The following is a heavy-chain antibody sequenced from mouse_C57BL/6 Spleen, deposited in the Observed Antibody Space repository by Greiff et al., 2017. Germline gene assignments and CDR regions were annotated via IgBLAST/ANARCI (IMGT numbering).Heavy chain of an antibody. CDR1: GYTFTDYY. Sequence: EVQLQQSGPELVKPGASVKISCKASGYTFTDYYMNWVKQSHGKSLEWIGDINPNNGGTSYNQKFKGKATLTVDKSSSTAYMELRSLTSEDSAVYYCAREEISLFDYWGQGTTLTVSS. V-gene: IGHV1-26*01. CDR2: INPNNGGT. CDR3: AREEISLFDY. J-gene: IGHJ2*01.